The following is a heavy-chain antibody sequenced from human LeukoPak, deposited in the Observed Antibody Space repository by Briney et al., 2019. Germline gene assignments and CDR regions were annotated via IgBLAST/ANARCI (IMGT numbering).Heavy chain of an antibody. J-gene: IGHJ4*02. V-gene: IGHV1-2*04. CDR3: ARTGSGSLYARDY. D-gene: IGHD3-10*01. Sequence: ASVKVSCKASGYTFTGYYMHWVRQAPGQGLEWMGWINPNSGGTNYAQKFQGWVTMTRDTSISTAYMELSRLRSEDTAVYYCARTGSGSLYARDYWGQGTLVTVSS. CDR2: INPNSGGT. CDR1: GYTFTGYY.